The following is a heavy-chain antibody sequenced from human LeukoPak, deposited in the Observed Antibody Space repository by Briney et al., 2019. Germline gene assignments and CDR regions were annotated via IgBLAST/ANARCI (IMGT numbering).Heavy chain of an antibody. J-gene: IGHJ3*02. CDR2: ISYDGSHK. D-gene: IGHD2-15*01. V-gene: IGHV3-30*18. Sequence: GGSLRLSCAASGFTFSYYGMHWVRQAPGKGLECVAVISYDGSHKNFVDSVKGRFTISRDNSKNTLYLQMNSLRAEDTAVYYCAKPLGYCSGGTCFSRDAFDIWGQGTVVTVSS. CDR1: GFTFSYYG. CDR3: AKPLGYCSGGTCFSRDAFDI.